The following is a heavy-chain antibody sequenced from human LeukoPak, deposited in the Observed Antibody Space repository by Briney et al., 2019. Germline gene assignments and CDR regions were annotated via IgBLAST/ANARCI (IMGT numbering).Heavy chain of an antibody. D-gene: IGHD3-3*01. Sequence: GGSLRLSCAAPGFTFNSYAMTWVRQAPGRGLEWVSSIRGRGDDTYSAESVKGRFTISRDNSKNTLYLQMNSLRAEDTAVYYCAKGQSRDDFWSGYLPHFDYWGQGTLVTVFS. CDR1: GFTFNSYA. V-gene: IGHV3-23*01. J-gene: IGHJ4*02. CDR3: AKGQSRDDFWSGYLPHFDY. CDR2: IRGRGDDT.